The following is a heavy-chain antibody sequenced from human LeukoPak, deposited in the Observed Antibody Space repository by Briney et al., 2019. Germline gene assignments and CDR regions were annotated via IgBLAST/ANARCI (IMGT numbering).Heavy chain of an antibody. D-gene: IGHD3-3*01. Sequence: SVKVSCKASGGTFSSYAISWVRQAPGQGLEWMGGIIPIFGTANCAQKFQGRVTITADESTSIAYMELSSLRSEDTAVYYCARDQSFLEWPLDIWGQGTMVTVSS. CDR2: IIPIFGTA. CDR3: ARDQSFLEWPLDI. J-gene: IGHJ3*02. CDR1: GGTFSSYA. V-gene: IGHV1-69*13.